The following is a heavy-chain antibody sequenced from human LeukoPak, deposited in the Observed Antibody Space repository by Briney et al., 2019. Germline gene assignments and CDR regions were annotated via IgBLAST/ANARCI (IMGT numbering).Heavy chain of an antibody. Sequence: GGSLRLSCAASGFTFSSYWMNWVRQAPGKGLVWVSRIASDGSSTTYADSVKGRFSISRDNAKNTLYLQMNSLRAEDTAVYYCARDPGGIAAAGTGYWGQGTLVTVSS. CDR3: ARDPGGIAAAGTGY. V-gene: IGHV3-74*01. CDR1: GFTFSSYW. D-gene: IGHD6-13*01. J-gene: IGHJ4*02. CDR2: IASDGSST.